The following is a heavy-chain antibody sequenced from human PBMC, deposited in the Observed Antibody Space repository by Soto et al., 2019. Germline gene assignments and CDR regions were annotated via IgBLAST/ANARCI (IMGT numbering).Heavy chain of an antibody. D-gene: IGHD3-10*01. CDR1: GTSIRGYY. V-gene: IGHV4-59*01. CDR3: AREVSSFGSNHFDS. CDR2: IYYTGTT. Sequence: PSETLSLTCSVSGTSIRGYYWTWIRQPPGKGLEWIGYIYYTGTTKNNPSLKSRVTISVDTSKNQFSLRLNSVTAADTAVYYCAREVSSFGSNHFDSWGQGALVTVSS. J-gene: IGHJ4*02.